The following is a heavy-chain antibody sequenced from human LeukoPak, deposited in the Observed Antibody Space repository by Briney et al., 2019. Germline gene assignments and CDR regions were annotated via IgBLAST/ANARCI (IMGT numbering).Heavy chain of an antibody. V-gene: IGHV1-46*01. CDR1: GYTFTSYY. J-gene: IGHJ3*02. Sequence: ASVKVSCEASGYTFTSYYMHWVRQAPGQGLEWMGIINPSGGSTSYAQKFQGRVTMTRDTSTSTVYMELSSLRSEDTAVYYCARFASWDAFDIWGQGTMVTVSS. CDR2: INPSGGST. CDR3: ARFASWDAFDI.